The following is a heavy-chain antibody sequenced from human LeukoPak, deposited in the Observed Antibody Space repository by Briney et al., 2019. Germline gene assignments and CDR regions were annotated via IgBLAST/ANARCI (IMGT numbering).Heavy chain of an antibody. CDR1: GVTVWSSF. J-gene: IGHJ4*02. CDR2: IHSNGTT. Sequence: GGSLRLSCATSGVTVWSSFRTWVRQTSGRGLEWVAIIHSNGTTHYVDSVKGRFTISRDNSKDTFYLQMHSLRVEDTAVYYCSRDRTGTYLDYWGQGALVTVSS. V-gene: IGHV3-66*01. CDR3: SRDRTGTYLDY. D-gene: IGHD1-14*01.